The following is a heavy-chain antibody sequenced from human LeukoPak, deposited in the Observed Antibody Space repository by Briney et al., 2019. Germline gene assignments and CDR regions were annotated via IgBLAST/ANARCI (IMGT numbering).Heavy chain of an antibody. CDR2: IKESESEG. CDR1: GSTFRFYG. Sequence: GGSLRLSCAASGSTFRFYGMNWVRQAPGKGPEWVATIKESESEGYYVDSVKGRFTISRDNSKNSLYLHMNSLRAEDTAVYYCARVGADLKSYYMDVWVKGTTVTVSS. CDR3: ARVGADLKSYYMDV. V-gene: IGHV3-7*01. J-gene: IGHJ6*03.